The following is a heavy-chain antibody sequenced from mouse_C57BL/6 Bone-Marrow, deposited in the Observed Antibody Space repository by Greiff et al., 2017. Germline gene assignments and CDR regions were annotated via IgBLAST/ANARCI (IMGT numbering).Heavy chain of an antibody. CDR1: GYTFTSYW. CDR3: AIGTYYGSSYGFAY. V-gene: IGHV1-74*01. D-gene: IGHD1-1*01. CDR2: IHPSASDS. J-gene: IGHJ3*01. Sequence: QVQLQQPGAELVKPGASVKVSCKASGYTFTSYWMHWVQQRPGQGLEWIGRIHPSASDSNYNQKFKGKATLTVDKSSSTAYMQLNSLTSEDSAVYYCAIGTYYGSSYGFAYWGQGTLVTVSA.